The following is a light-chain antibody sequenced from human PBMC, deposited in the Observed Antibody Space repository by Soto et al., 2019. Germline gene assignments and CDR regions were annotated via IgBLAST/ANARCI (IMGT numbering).Light chain of an antibody. V-gene: IGLV2-8*01. CDR1: SSDVGAYNY. J-gene: IGLJ2*01. CDR3: SSYTGSTDFTVV. CDR2: EVY. Sequence: QSALTQPPSASGSPGQSVTIACTGASSDVGAYNYVSWFQQHPGKAPKLMIYEVYKRPSGVPDRFSGAKSGNTASLTVSGLQAEDEADYYCSSYTGSTDFTVVFGGGTKLTVL.